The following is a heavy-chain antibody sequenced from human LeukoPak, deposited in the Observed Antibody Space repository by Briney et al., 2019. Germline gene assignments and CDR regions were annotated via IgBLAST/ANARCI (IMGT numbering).Heavy chain of an antibody. J-gene: IGHJ4*02. CDR3: ASNTASSLDY. V-gene: IGHV3-66*01. CDR2: INGGGST. D-gene: IGHD5-18*01. Sequence: GGSLRLSCAASGFTVSSNYMTWVRQAPGKGLEWVSAINGGGSTFYADSVKGRFTISRDNAKSALYLQMNNLRDDDTAVYYCASNTASSLDYWGQGTLVTVSS. CDR1: GFTVSSNY.